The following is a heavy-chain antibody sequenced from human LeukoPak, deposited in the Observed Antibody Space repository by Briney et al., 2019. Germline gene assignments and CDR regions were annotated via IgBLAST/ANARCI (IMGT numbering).Heavy chain of an antibody. CDR3: ARYVVIGSGKYYFDY. D-gene: IGHD3-10*01. CDR2: INYSGSI. V-gene: IGHV4-39*01. Sequence: PSETLSLTCTVSGGSVSSPAYFWSWNRQPPGKGLEWIATINYSGSIYYNPSLKSRVTISLDTSENQFSLKLSSVTAADTAVYYCARYVVIGSGKYYFDYWGQGTLVTVSS. J-gene: IGHJ4*02. CDR1: GGSVSSPAYF.